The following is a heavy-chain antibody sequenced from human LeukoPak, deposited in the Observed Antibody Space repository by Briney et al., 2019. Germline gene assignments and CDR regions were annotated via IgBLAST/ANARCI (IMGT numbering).Heavy chain of an antibody. CDR3: ARASWRQLWLLDY. V-gene: IGHV4-39*01. D-gene: IGHD5-18*01. J-gene: IGHJ4*02. Sequence: SETLSLTCTVSGGSFSNSPYYWGWIRQPPGKVLEWIGTIYHSGSTYYNPSLKSRVTISVDTSKNQFSLKLSSVTAADTAVYYCARASWRQLWLLDYWGQGTLVTVSS. CDR1: GGSFSNSPYY. CDR2: IYHSGST.